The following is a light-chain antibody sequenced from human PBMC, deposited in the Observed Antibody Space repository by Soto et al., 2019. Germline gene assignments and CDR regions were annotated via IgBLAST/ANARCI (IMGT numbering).Light chain of an antibody. Sequence: EIVLTQSPATLSLSPGERATLSCRASQSVSSTFLAWYQQKPGQAPRLLIYDTSSRATGIPDRFSGSGSGTDFTLTISRLEPEDFAVYYCQQSGSSRTFGQGTKVDNK. CDR1: QSVSSTF. V-gene: IGKV3-20*01. CDR2: DTS. J-gene: IGKJ1*01. CDR3: QQSGSSRT.